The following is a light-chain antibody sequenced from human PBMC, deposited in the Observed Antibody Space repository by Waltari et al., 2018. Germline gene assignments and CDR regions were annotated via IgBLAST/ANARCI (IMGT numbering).Light chain of an antibody. Sequence: DIQMTQSPSSLSASVGDRVTITCRASQSISSYLNWYQQKPGKAPNILIDAASSLQSGVPSRFSGSGSGTDFTLTISSLQPEDFATYYCQQSYSTPRTFGQGTKVEIK. V-gene: IGKV1-39*01. CDR3: QQSYSTPRT. J-gene: IGKJ1*01. CDR2: AAS. CDR1: QSISSY.